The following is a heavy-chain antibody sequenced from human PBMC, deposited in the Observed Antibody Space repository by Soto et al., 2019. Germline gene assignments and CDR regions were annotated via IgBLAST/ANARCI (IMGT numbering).Heavy chain of an antibody. V-gene: IGHV3-74*01. CDR3: ARQNSMSYYFHY. J-gene: IGHJ4*02. CDR2: IHSDGSAT. D-gene: IGHD3-3*02. CDR1: EITFSTYW. Sequence: EVQLVESGGGLVQPGGSLRLSCAASEITFSTYWMHWVRQAPGKGLVWVSRIHSDGSATNYADPVEGRFTISRDNAKNTLYLQMNSLRAEDTAVYYCARQNSMSYYFHYWGQGPLITVSS.